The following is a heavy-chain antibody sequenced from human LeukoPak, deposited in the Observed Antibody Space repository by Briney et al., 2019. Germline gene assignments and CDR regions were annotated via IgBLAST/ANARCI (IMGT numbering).Heavy chain of an antibody. CDR1: GGTFSSYA. CDR2: IIPIFGTA. V-gene: IGHV1-69*13. J-gene: IGHJ4*02. D-gene: IGHD2-2*02. Sequence: GASVEVSCKASGGTFSSYAISWVRQAPGQGLEWMGGIIPIFGTANYAQKFQGRVTITADESTSTAYMELSSLRSEDTAVYYCARGYCSSTSCYTLDYWGQGTLVTVSS. CDR3: ARGYCSSTSCYTLDY.